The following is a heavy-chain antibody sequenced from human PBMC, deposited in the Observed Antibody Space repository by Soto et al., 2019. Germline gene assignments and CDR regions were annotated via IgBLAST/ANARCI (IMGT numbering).Heavy chain of an antibody. CDR1: GFTFNNYG. D-gene: IGHD3-22*01. J-gene: IGHJ4*02. CDR3: AREDSIIIPAVSDF. CDR2: VSKSGYA. Sequence: GGSLRLSCTVSGFTFNNYGINWVRQAPGKGLEWVSSVSKSGYAYYSDSVKGRFTISRDNAKNSVSLQMNTLRVEDTAVYYCAREDSIIIPAVSDFWGQGTLVTVSS. V-gene: IGHV3-21*01.